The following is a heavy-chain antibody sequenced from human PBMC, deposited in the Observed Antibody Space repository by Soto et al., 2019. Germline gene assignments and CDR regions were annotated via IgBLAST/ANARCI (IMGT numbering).Heavy chain of an antibody. CDR3: AREQGFGGLLYDY. Sequence: PGGSLRLSCAASGFTFSSYAMHWVRQAPGKGLEWVAVISYDGSNKYYADSVKGRFTISRDNSKNTLYLQMNSLRAEDTAVYYCAREQGFGGLLYDYWGQGTLVTVSS. CDR2: ISYDGSNK. CDR1: GFTFSSYA. J-gene: IGHJ4*02. V-gene: IGHV3-30-3*01. D-gene: IGHD3-10*01.